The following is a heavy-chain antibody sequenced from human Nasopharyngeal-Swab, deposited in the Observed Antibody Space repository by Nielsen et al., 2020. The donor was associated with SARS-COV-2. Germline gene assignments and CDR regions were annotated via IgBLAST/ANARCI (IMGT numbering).Heavy chain of an antibody. Sequence: ASVKVSCKASGYTFTSYAMHWVRQAPGQRLEWMGWINAGNGNTKYSQKFQGRVTITADESTSTAYMELSSLRSEDTAVYYCAAELIASGWYSGYYCYGMDVWGQGTTVTVSS. J-gene: IGHJ6*02. CDR3: AAELIASGWYSGYYCYGMDV. V-gene: IGHV1-3*01. CDR2: INAGNGNT. D-gene: IGHD6-19*01. CDR1: GYTFTSYA.